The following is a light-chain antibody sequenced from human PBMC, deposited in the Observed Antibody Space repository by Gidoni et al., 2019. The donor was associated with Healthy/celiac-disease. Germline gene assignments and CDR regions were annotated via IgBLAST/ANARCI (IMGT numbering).Light chain of an antibody. V-gene: IGKV4-1*01. CDR1: QSVLYSSNNKNY. CDR2: WAS. J-gene: IGKJ1*01. CDR3: QQYYSTPPT. Sequence: DIVRTQSPDSLAVSLGERATINCKSSQSVLYSSNNKNYLAWYQQKPGQPPKLLIYWASTRESGVPDRFCGSGSGTDFTLTISSLQAEDVAVYYCQQYYSTPPTFGQGTKVEIK.